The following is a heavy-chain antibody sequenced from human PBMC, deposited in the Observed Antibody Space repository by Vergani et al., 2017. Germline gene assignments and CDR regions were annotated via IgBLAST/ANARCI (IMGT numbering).Heavy chain of an antibody. CDR3: GRVADFYGLGSRLLDL. CDR1: GGSITSSSYY. J-gene: IGHJ5*02. V-gene: IGHV4-39*07. CDR2: IYYSGLT. Sequence: QLHLQESGPGLVKPSETLSLTCTVSGGSITSSSYYWGWIRQPPGKSLEWIGSIYYSGLTYYNPSLKSRVAISVDTSKNQFSLKLNSVTAADTAVYYCGRVADFYGLGSRLLDLWGQGILVTVSS. D-gene: IGHD3-10*01.